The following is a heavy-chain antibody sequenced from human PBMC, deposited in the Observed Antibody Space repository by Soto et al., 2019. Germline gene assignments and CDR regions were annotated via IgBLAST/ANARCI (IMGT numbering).Heavy chain of an antibody. D-gene: IGHD3-3*01. CDR3: ARAPPLLEWLPYYYYYYMDV. J-gene: IGHJ6*03. CDR2: TYYRSKWYN. CDR1: GDSVSSNSAA. V-gene: IGHV6-1*01. Sequence: PSQTLSLTCAISGDSVSSNSAAWNWIRQSPSRGLEWLGRTYYRSKWYNDYAVPVKSRITINPDTSKNQFSLQLNSVTPEDTAVYYCARAPPLLEWLPYYYYYYMDVWGKGTTVTVSS.